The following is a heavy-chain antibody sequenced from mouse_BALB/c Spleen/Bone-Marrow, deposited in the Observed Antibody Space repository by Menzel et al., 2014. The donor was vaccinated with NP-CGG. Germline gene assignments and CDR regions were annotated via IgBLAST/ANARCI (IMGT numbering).Heavy chain of an antibody. V-gene: IGHV1-7*01. Sequence: QVQLQQSGAELAKPGASVKMSCKASGYTFTSYWMHWVKQRPGQGLEWIGYINPTTGYTEYNQKFKDKATLTADKSSSTAYMQLSSLTSEDSAVYSCPRGSYGSGYGFAYWGQGTLVTVSA. CDR1: GYTFTSYW. J-gene: IGHJ3*01. CDR2: INPTTGYT. CDR3: PRGSYGSGYGFAY. D-gene: IGHD1-1*01.